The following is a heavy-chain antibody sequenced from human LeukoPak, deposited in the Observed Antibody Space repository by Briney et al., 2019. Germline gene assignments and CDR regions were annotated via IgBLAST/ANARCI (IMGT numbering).Heavy chain of an antibody. V-gene: IGHV3-7*01. D-gene: IGHD5-24*01. J-gene: IGHJ4*02. CDR1: GFTFSRYW. CDR2: IKEDGSEK. CDR3: ARDRDVYHTGADY. Sequence: GGSLRLSCAASGFTFSRYWMTWLRQAPGKGLEWVANIKEDGSEKYYVDSVKGRFTISRDNSKNSLYLQMSRLRAEDSAIYYCARDRDVYHTGADYWGQGTLVTVSS.